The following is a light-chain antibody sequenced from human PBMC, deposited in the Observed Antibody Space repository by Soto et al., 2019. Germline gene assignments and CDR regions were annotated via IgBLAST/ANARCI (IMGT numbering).Light chain of an antibody. V-gene: IGKV3-11*01. CDR1: QSASSSY. CDR3: QQRSNWPLT. J-gene: IGKJ5*01. Sequence: EIVLTQSPGTLSLSPGERATLSCRASQSASSSYLAWFQQKPGQAPRLLIYDVSNRATGIPARFSGSGSGTDFTLTISSLEPEDFAVYYCQQRSNWPLTFGLGTRLEIK. CDR2: DVS.